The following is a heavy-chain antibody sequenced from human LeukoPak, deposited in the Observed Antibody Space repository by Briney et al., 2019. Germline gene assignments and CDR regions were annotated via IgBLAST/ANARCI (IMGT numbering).Heavy chain of an antibody. CDR2: IKQDGSEK. CDR3: ARDYYYDSSGVDAFDI. V-gene: IGHV3-7*01. Sequence: PGGSLRLSCAASGFTFSSYWMSWVRQAPGKGLEWVANIKQDGSEKYYVDSVKGRFTISRDNAKNSLYLQMNSLRAEDTAVYYCARDYYYDSSGVDAFDIWGQGTMVTVSS. D-gene: IGHD3-22*01. J-gene: IGHJ3*02. CDR1: GFTFSSYW.